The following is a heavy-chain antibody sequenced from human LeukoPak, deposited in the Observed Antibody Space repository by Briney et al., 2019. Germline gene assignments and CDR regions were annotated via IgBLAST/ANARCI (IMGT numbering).Heavy chain of an antibody. J-gene: IGHJ1*01. D-gene: IGHD3-9*01. CDR1: GFTFSHYG. Sequence: PGGSRRLSCAASGFTFSHYGMHGVRQTPGAGLEWVAVIWCDGSDKYYAKSVKGRFTISRDNSKNSLFLQMNSLRAEDTAAYSSDLETQGAFDYSNSLQNWGQGILVTVSS. V-gene: IGHV3-33*01. CDR2: IWCDGSDK. CDR3: DLETQGAFDYSNSLQN.